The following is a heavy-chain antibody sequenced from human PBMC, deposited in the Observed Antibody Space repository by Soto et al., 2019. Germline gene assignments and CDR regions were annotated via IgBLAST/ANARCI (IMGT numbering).Heavy chain of an antibody. CDR2: IIPIFGTA. J-gene: IGHJ6*02. CDR1: GGTFSSYA. D-gene: IGHD2-2*01. Sequence: SVKVSCKASGGTFSSYAISWVRQAPGQGLEWMGWIIPIFGTANYAQKFQGRVTITADESTSTAYMELSSLRSEDTAVYYCARDRGIVVVPAAIINYYYYGMDVWGQGTTVTVSS. CDR3: ARDRGIVVVPAAIINYYYYGMDV. V-gene: IGHV1-69*13.